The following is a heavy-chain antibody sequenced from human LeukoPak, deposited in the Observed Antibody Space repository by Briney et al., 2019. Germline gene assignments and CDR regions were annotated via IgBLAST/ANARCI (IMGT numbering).Heavy chain of an antibody. J-gene: IGHJ4*02. CDR1: GFTFSDYY. V-gene: IGHV3-11*04. CDR2: ISSSGSTI. CDR3: AKDPGPMITFGGANYFDY. Sequence: GGSLRLSCAASGFTFSDYYMSWIRQAPGKGLEWVSYISSSGSTIHYADSVKGRFTISRDNAKNTLYLQMNSLRAEDTAVYYCAKDPGPMITFGGANYFDYWGQGTLVTVSS. D-gene: IGHD3-16*01.